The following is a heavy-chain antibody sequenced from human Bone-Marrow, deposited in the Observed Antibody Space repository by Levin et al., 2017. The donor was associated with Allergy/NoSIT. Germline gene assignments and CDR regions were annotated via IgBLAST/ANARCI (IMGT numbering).Heavy chain of an antibody. D-gene: IGHD6-19*01. CDR3: ARDREVAGKWTFDY. V-gene: IGHV1-2*02. CDR1: GYTFTGDY. J-gene: IGHJ4*02. CDR2: INPSSGAT. Sequence: ASVKVSCKASGYTFTGDYIHWVRQAPGQGFEWMGWINPSSGATRYSQKFQGRVTMTRDTSISTAYMELSSLRSDDTAVYYCARDREVAGKWTFDYWGQGTLVIVSS.